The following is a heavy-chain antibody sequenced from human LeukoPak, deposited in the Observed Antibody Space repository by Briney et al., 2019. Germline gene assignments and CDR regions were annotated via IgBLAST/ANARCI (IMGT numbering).Heavy chain of an antibody. V-gene: IGHV4-39*01. J-gene: IGHJ6*03. D-gene: IGHD6-6*01. CDR2: IYYSGST. CDR1: GGSISSSSYY. CDR3: ARQRHSSSSLNFYYYYMDV. Sequence: SETLSLTCTVSGGSISSSSYYWGWIRQPPGKGLEWIGSIYYSGSTYYNPSLKSRVTISVDTSKNQFSLKLSSVTAADTAVYYCARQRHSSSSLNFYYYYMDVWGKGTTATVSS.